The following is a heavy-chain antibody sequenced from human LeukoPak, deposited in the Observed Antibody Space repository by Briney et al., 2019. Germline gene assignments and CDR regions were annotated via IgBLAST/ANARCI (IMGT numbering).Heavy chain of an antibody. CDR3: ARMREYDFWSGYYLGAFDI. CDR2: ISYDGSNK. D-gene: IGHD3-3*01. Sequence: GGSLRLSCAASGFTFSSYAMHWVRQAPGKGLEWVAVISYDGSNKYYADSVKGRFTISRDNSKNTLYLQMNSLRAEDTAVYYCARMREYDFWSGYYLGAFDIWGQGTMVTVSS. V-gene: IGHV3-30-3*01. CDR1: GFTFSSYA. J-gene: IGHJ3*02.